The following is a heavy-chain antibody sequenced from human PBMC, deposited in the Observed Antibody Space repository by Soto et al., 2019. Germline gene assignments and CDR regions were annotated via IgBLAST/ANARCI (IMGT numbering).Heavy chain of an antibody. D-gene: IGHD3-9*01. V-gene: IGHV4-39*07. CDR3: ARFPAYDILTGYYLAYLDY. J-gene: IGHJ4*02. Sequence: PSETLSLTCTVSGGSITSSSYYWGWIRQPPGKGLEWIGSIYYSGSTYYKTSLKSRVTISVDTSKNQFSLKLTSVTAADTAVYYCARFPAYDILTGYYLAYLDYWGQGTLVTVSS. CDR1: GGSITSSSYY. CDR2: IYYSGST.